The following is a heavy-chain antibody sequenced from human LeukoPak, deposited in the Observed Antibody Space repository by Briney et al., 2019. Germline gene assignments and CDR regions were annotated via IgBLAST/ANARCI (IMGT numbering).Heavy chain of an antibody. CDR2: IYPGDADT. V-gene: IGHV5-51*01. CDR1: GYSFTSYW. D-gene: IGHD4-17*01. Sequence: GESLKTSCKGSGYSFTSYWLGWVRQMPGHGLECMGVIYPGDADTGYSPPFQGQFTISADKSINTAHLQWSRLKAADTAMYFCARRSYGDYGLDVWRQGTTLPVPS. CDR3: ARRSYGDYGLDV. J-gene: IGHJ6*02.